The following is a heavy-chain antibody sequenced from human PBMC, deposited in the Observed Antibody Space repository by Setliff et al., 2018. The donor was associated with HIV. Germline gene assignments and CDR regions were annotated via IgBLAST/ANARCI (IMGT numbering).Heavy chain of an antibody. Sequence: SETLSLTCDVSGFSISSRYYWGWIRQSPGKGLEWIGCIDASANTYYIPSLKSRATISIDTSKNQLSLKLSSVTAADTAVYYCARAPGPYGDYNWFDPWGQGALVTVSS. J-gene: IGHJ5*02. CDR2: IDASANT. CDR3: ARAPGPYGDYNWFDP. CDR1: GFSISSRYY. V-gene: IGHV4-38-2*01. D-gene: IGHD4-17*01.